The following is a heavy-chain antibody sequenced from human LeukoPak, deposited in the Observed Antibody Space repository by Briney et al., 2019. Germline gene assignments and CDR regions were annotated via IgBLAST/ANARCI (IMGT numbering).Heavy chain of an antibody. Sequence: NPSETLSLTCTVSGGSISSSSYYWGWIRQPPGKGLEWIGSIYYSGSTYYNPSLKSRVTISVDTSKNQFSLKLSSVTAADTAVYYCARDIAAAGLPYYYYYGMDVWGQGTTVTVSS. CDR1: GGSISSSSYY. D-gene: IGHD6-13*01. V-gene: IGHV4-39*07. CDR3: ARDIAAAGLPYYYYYGMDV. CDR2: IYYSGST. J-gene: IGHJ6*02.